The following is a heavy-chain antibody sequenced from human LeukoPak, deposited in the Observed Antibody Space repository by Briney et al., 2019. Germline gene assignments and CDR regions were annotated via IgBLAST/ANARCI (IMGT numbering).Heavy chain of an antibody. CDR2: IKQDGGEK. CDR3: ARVEGSSWYYYYYYYMDV. CDR1: GFTFHNYW. J-gene: IGHJ6*03. D-gene: IGHD6-13*01. V-gene: IGHV3-7*01. Sequence: PGGSLRLSCAASGFTFHNYWMSWVRQAPGKGLEWVASIKQDGGEKFSVDSVKGRFTISRDNGKNSLYLQMNSLSADDTAVYYCARVEGSSWYYYYYYYMDVWGKGTTVTVSS.